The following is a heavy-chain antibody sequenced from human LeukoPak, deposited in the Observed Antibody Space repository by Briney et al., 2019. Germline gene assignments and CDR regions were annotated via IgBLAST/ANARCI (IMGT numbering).Heavy chain of an antibody. V-gene: IGHV3-33*01. CDR2: IWYDGSNK. D-gene: IGHD3-22*01. J-gene: IGHJ4*02. CDR3: ARAGLKNYYDSSGYYKGVIQD. CDR1: GFTFSSYG. Sequence: GGSLRLSCAASGFTFSSYGMHWVRQAPGKGLEWVAVIWYDGSNKYYADSVKGRFTISRDNSKNTLYLQMNSLRAEDTAVYYCARAGLKNYYDSSGYYKGVIQDWGQGTLVTVSS.